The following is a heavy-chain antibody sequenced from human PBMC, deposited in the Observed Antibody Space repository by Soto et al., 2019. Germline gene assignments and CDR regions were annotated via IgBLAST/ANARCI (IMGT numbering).Heavy chain of an antibody. CDR2: IYYSGST. D-gene: IGHD3-10*01. J-gene: IGHJ5*02. Sequence: SETLSLTCTVSGGSISTYYWSWIRQPPGKGLEWIGHIYYSGSTSYNPSLKSRVTISVDTSRNQFSLKLSSVTAADTALYYCARDRQYYGSGNWHWRVDPWGQGTLVTVSS. CDR1: GGSISTYY. V-gene: IGHV4-59*01. CDR3: ARDRQYYGSGNWHWRVDP.